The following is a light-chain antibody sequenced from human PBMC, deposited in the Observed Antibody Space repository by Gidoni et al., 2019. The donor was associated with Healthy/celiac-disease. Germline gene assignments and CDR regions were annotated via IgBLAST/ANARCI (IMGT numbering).Light chain of an antibody. J-gene: IGLJ2*01. V-gene: IGLV3-1*01. CDR1: NLGDKY. CDR2: QDS. Sequence: SYQLTPPPSVSLFPGQTARITCSGANLGDKYACWYQQKPGQSAVLVIYQDSKRTSGIPERFSGSNSGNTATLTISGTQAMDEADYYCQAWDSSTAVFGGGTKLTVL. CDR3: QAWDSSTAV.